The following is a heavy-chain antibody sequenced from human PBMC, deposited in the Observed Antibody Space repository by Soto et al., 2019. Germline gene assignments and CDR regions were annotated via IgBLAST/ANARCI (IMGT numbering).Heavy chain of an antibody. Sequence: GGSLRLSCAASGFTFDDYAMHWVRQAPGKGLEWVSGISWNSGSIGYADSVKGRFTISRDNAKNSLYLQMNSLRAEDAALYYCANDFRGYSGYEPFDFSGQGALVTV. CDR2: ISWNSGSI. V-gene: IGHV3-9*01. CDR3: ANDFRGYSGYEPFDF. J-gene: IGHJ4*02. CDR1: GFTFDDYA. D-gene: IGHD5-12*01.